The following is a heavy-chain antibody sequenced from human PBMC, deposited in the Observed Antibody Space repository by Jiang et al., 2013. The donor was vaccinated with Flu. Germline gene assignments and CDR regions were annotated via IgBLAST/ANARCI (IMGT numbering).Heavy chain of an antibody. V-gene: IGHV3-23*01. Sequence: CAASGFTFSSYAMSWVRQAPGKGLEWVSAISGSGGSTYYADSVKGRFTISRDNSKNTLYLQMNSLRAEDTAVYYCAKGEYGDPRRAGAFDIWGQGTMVTVSS. CDR3: AKGEYGDPRRAGAFDI. D-gene: IGHD4-17*01. CDR1: GFTFSSYA. CDR2: ISGSGGST. J-gene: IGHJ3*02.